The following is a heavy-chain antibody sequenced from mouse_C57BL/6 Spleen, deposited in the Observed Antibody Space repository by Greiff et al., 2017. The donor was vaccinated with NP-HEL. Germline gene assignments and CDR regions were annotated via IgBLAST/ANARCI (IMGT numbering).Heavy chain of an antibody. V-gene: IGHV1-55*01. D-gene: IGHD1-1*01. J-gene: IGHJ2*01. CDR1: GYTFTSYW. Sequence: QVQLQQLGAELVKPGASVKMSCKASGYTFTSYWITWVKQRPGQGLEWIGDIYPGSGSTNYNEKFKSKASLTVDTSSSTAYMQLSSLTSEDSAVYYCARWGTTVVARVYFDYWGQGTTLTVSS. CDR2: IYPGSGST. CDR3: ARWGTTVVARVYFDY.